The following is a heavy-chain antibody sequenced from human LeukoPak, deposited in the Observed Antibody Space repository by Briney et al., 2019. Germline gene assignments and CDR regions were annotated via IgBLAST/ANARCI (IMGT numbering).Heavy chain of an antibody. CDR3: AREISPADSSSAFDY. J-gene: IGHJ4*02. CDR2: INHSGSN. CDR1: GGSFSGYY. Sequence: SETLSLTCAVYGGSFSGYYWSWIRQPPGKGLEWIGEINHSGSNNYNPSLKSRVTISVDTSKNQFSLKLTSVTAADTAIYYCAREISPADSSSAFDYWGQGTLVTVSS. V-gene: IGHV4-34*01. D-gene: IGHD6-6*01.